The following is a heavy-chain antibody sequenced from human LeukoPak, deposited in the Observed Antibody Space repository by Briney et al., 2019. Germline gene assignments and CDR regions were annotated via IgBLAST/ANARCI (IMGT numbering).Heavy chain of an antibody. D-gene: IGHD2-15*01. Sequence: GGSLRLSCAASGFTVSSNYMSWVRQAPGKGLEWGSGIYSGGNTYYADSVKGRFTISRDNSKNTLYLQMTSLRAEDTAVYYCASGFCSGGSCYSVYFQHWGQGTLVTVSS. CDR1: GFTVSSNY. J-gene: IGHJ1*01. CDR3: ASGFCSGGSCYSVYFQH. CDR2: IYSGGNT. V-gene: IGHV3-53*01.